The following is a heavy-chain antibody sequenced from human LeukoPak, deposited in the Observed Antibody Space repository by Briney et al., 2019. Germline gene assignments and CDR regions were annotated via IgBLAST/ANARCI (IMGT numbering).Heavy chain of an antibody. CDR1: GGSISSSNW. CDR2: IYHSGST. CDR3: ARGPKHYYYYYYMDV. Sequence: TSETLSLTCAVSGGSISSSNWWSWVRQPPGKGLEWIGEIYHSGSTNYNPSLKSRVTISVDTSKNQFSLKLSSVTAADTAVYYCARGPKHYYYYYYMDVWGKGTTVTVSS. J-gene: IGHJ6*03. V-gene: IGHV4-4*02.